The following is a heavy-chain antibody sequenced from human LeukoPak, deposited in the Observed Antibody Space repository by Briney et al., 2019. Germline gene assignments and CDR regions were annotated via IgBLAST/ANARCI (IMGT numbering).Heavy chain of an antibody. CDR1: GFTFSNSA. CDR2: IVVGSGNT. Sequence: SVKVSCKASGFTFSNSAMQWVRQARGQRLEWIGWIVVGSGNTNYAQKFQKRVTITRDMSTSTSYMELSSLRSEDTAVYYCAKDSSDDYFDYWGQGTLVTVSS. V-gene: IGHV1-58*02. J-gene: IGHJ4*02. CDR3: AKDSSDDYFDY. D-gene: IGHD6-13*01.